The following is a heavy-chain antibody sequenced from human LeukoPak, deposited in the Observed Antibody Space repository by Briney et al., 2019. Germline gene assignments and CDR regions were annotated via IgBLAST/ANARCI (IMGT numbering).Heavy chain of an antibody. V-gene: IGHV4-30-4*01. Sequence: SQTLSLTYTVSGGSISSGDYYWSWIRQPPGKGLEWIGYIYYSGSTYYNPSLKSRVTITVDTSKNQFSLKLSSVTAADTAVYYCARGSYGDYGDAFDIWGQGTMVTVSS. D-gene: IGHD4-17*01. CDR3: ARGSYGDYGDAFDI. CDR2: IYYSGST. J-gene: IGHJ3*02. CDR1: GGSISSGDYY.